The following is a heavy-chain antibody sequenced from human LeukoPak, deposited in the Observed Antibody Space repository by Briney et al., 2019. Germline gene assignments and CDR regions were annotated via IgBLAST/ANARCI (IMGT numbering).Heavy chain of an antibody. CDR2: MRYDASNR. V-gene: IGHV3-30*02. Sequence: GGSLRLSCAASGITFSDYGMHWVRQAPGKRLEWVAFMRYDASNRYYVDSVKGRFTISRDNSKNTLYLQMNSLRAEDTAVYYCAKDRPGYYYGSGSYYKRAGYYYMDVWGKGTTVTISS. D-gene: IGHD3-10*01. CDR3: AKDRPGYYYGSGSYYKRAGYYYMDV. J-gene: IGHJ6*03. CDR1: GITFSDYG.